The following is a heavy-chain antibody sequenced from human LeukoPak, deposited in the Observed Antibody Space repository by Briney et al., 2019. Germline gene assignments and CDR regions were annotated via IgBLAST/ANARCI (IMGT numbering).Heavy chain of an antibody. D-gene: IGHD3-22*01. CDR1: GGTFSSYA. J-gene: IGHJ3*02. CDR3: TTPDSSGYTAKSGFDI. Sequence: SVKVSCKASGGTFSSYAISWVRQAPGQGLEWMGGIIPIFGTANYAQKFQGRVTMTRDTSTSTVYMELSSLRSEDTAVYYCTTPDSSGYTAKSGFDIWGQGTMVTVSS. CDR2: IIPIFGTA. V-gene: IGHV1-69*05.